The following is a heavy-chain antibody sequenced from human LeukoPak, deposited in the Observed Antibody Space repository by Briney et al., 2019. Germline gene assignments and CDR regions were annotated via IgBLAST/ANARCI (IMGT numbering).Heavy chain of an antibody. J-gene: IGHJ4*02. Sequence: SETLSLTCTVSGGSISSSSYYWGWIRQPPGKGLEWIGSIYYSGSTYYNPSLKSRVTISVDTSKNQFSLKLSSVTAADTAVYYCARERLNYYDSSGYLYYFDYWGQGTLVTVSS. CDR3: ARERLNYYDSSGYLYYFDY. D-gene: IGHD3-22*01. V-gene: IGHV4-39*02. CDR1: GGSISSSSYY. CDR2: IYYSGST.